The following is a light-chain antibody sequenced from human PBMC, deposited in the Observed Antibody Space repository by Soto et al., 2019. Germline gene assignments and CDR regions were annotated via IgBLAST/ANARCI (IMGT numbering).Light chain of an antibody. J-gene: IGKJ1*01. CDR1: QSISSW. Sequence: IQMTQSRSTLSASVADRVTITCRASQSISSWLAWYQQKPGKAPKLLIYDAYSLESGTPSRFSGRRSGTEFTLTISSLQPDDFATYYCQQYNSYSFGQGTKVDIK. V-gene: IGKV1-5*01. CDR2: DAY. CDR3: QQYNSYS.